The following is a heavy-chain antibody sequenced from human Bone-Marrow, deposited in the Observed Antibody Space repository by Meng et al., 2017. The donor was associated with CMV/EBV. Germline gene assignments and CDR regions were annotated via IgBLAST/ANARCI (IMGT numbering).Heavy chain of an antibody. V-gene: IGHV3-23*01. CDR3: AKAFSSSWYREYYDF. CDR2: ISGSGGST. Sequence: GESLKISCAASGFSFSDYAMNWVRQAPGNGLEWVSSISGSGGSTYYADSVKGRFTISRDNSKNTLYLQLNSLRAEDTAVYYCAKAFSSSWYREYYDFWGQGTLVTVSS. CDR1: GFSFSDYA. D-gene: IGHD6-13*01. J-gene: IGHJ4*02.